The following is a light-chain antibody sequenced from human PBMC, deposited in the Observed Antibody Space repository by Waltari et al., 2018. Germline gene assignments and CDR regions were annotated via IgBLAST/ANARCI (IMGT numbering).Light chain of an antibody. J-gene: IGKJ1*01. Sequence: AIRVTQSPSSLSEEKGDRVTITCRARQGISSYLALYQQKPGKAPKLLIYAASTLQSVVPSRVSGSGSATDFTLTISCLQSDYFATYYCQQYYSYPRTFGQGTKVEIK. V-gene: IGKV1-8*01. CDR1: QGISSY. CDR3: QQYYSYPRT. CDR2: AAS.